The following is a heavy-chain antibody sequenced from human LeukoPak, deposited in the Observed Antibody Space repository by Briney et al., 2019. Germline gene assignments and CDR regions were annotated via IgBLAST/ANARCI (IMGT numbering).Heavy chain of an antibody. D-gene: IGHD4-23*01. Sequence: GGSLRLSCAASGFTVSSNYMSWVRQAPGKGLEWVSVIYSGGSTYYADSEKGRFTISRDNSKNTLYLQMNSLRAEDTAVYYCARGTTPLRWSYAGHYWGQGTLVTVSS. CDR3: ARGTTPLRWSYAGHY. J-gene: IGHJ4*02. CDR2: IYSGGST. CDR1: GFTVSSNY. V-gene: IGHV3-66*01.